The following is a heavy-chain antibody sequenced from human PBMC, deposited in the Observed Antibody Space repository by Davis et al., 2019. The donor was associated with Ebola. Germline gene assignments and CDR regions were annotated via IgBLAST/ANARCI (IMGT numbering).Heavy chain of an antibody. V-gene: IGHV3-23*01. J-gene: IGHJ4*02. Sequence: GESLKISCAASGFTFSSYAMSWVRQAPGKGLEWVSAISGSGGSTYYADSVKGRFTISRDNSKNMLYLQMNSLRAEDTAVYYCARRGHIVVVVAAVDYWGQGTLVTVSS. D-gene: IGHD2-15*01. CDR2: ISGSGGST. CDR1: GFTFSSYA. CDR3: ARRGHIVVVVAAVDY.